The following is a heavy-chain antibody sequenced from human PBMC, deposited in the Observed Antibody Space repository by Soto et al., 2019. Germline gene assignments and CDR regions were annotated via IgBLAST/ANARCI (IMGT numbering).Heavy chain of an antibody. D-gene: IGHD2-21*02. J-gene: IGHJ4*02. CDR3: ARGGHVVVVTAAFDY. CDR1: GNTFSNYY. V-gene: IGHV1-46*03. CDR2: INPSGGHT. Sequence: ASVKVSCKASGNTFSNYYIHWVRQAPGQGLELMGTINPSGGHTTYAQKFLGRVTMTRDTSTSTLYMELTSLRSEDMAVYYCARGGHVVVVTAAFDYWGQGTLVTVSS.